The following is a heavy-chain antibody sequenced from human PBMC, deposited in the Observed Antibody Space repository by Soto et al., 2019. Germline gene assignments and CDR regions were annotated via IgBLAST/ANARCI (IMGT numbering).Heavy chain of an antibody. CDR3: ARWASSGYSIRAFDY. CDR1: GGSISSGGYY. J-gene: IGHJ4*02. CDR2: IYYSGST. Sequence: QVQLQESGPGLVKPSQTLSLTCTVSGGSISSGGYYWSWIRQHPGKGLEWIGYIYYSGSTYYNPSLKSRVTISVDTSKNQFSLKLSSVTAADTAVYYCARWASSGYSIRAFDYWGQGTLVTVSS. D-gene: IGHD3-22*01. V-gene: IGHV4-31*03.